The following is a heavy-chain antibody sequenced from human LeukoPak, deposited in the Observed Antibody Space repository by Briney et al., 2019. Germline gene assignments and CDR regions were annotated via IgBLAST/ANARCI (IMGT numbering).Heavy chain of an antibody. CDR1: GYTFTSYG. V-gene: IGHV1-18*01. D-gene: IGHD2-2*01. CDR3: ARDRGYCSSTSCYRSAFDI. CDR2: ISAYNGNT. J-gene: IGHJ3*02. Sequence: ASVKVSCKASGYTFTSYGISWVRQPPGQGLEWMGWISAYNGNTNYAQKLQGRVTMTTDTSTSTAYMELRSLRSDDTAVYYCARDRGYCSSTSCYRSAFDIWGQGTMVTVSS.